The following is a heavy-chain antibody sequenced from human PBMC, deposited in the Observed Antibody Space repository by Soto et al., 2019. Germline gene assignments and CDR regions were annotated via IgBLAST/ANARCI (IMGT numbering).Heavy chain of an antibody. V-gene: IGHV3-53*02. CDR3: ESSSGSDFDF. CDR1: GFTVSSNY. J-gene: IGHJ4*02. CDR2: IYSGGST. D-gene: IGHD3-22*01. Sequence: EVQLVETGGGLIQPGGSLRLSCAASGFTVSSNYMSWVRQAPGKGLEWVSVIYSGGSTYYADSVKGRFNISRDNAKNTVYLQMNSRRAEDTALYYCESSSGSDFDFWGQGTFGTGSS.